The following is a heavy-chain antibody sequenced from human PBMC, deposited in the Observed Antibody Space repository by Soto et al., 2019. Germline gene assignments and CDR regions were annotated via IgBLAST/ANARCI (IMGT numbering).Heavy chain of an antibody. J-gene: IGHJ2*01. D-gene: IGHD2-15*01. CDR3: ARRLGYCSGGSCNGYFDL. V-gene: IGHV5-51*01. CDR1: GYSFTSYW. Sequence: EVQLVQSGAEVKKPGESLKISCKGSGYSFTSYWIGWVRQMPGKGLEWMGIIYPGDSDTRYSPSFQGQVTISADKSISTAYLQWSSLKASDTAMYYCARRLGYCSGGSCNGYFDLWGRGTLVTVSS. CDR2: IYPGDSDT.